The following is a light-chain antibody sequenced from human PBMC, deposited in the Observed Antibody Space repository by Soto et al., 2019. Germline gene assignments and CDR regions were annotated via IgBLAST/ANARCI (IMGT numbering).Light chain of an antibody. CDR1: QIIPNN. Sequence: IVMLQSPAPLSVSPGERATLSCRASQIIPNNLAWYQQKPGQAPRLLIYGASTRATGIPVRFSGSGSGTEFTLTISSLQSEDFAVYFCHQYNNWPPYTFGQGTKLEIK. CDR3: HQYNNWPPYT. V-gene: IGKV3-15*01. J-gene: IGKJ2*01. CDR2: GAS.